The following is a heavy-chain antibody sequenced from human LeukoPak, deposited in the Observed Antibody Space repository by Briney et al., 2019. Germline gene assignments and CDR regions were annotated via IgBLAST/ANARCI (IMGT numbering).Heavy chain of an antibody. CDR2: ISGSGGRT. V-gene: IGHV3-23*01. CDR3: GKDRTYGGPGCYCFDG. J-gene: IGHJ4*02. CDR1: GFTFSNYG. D-gene: IGHD2-8*01. Sequence: PGGSLRLSCAASGFTFSNYGMNWVRQAPGKGLEWVSGISGSGGRTYIADSVKGRFTISRDNSRNTLYLHMNSRRAEDTAFFSCGKDRTYGGPGCYCFDGGGQGTLVTVSS.